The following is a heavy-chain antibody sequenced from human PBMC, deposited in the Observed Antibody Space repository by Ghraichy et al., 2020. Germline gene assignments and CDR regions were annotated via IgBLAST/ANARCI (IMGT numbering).Heavy chain of an antibody. CDR1: GITFNNYA. CDR2: IGSSGGNK. J-gene: IGHJ6*02. V-gene: IGHV3-23*01. Sequence: GGSLRLSCVASGITFNNYAMTWVRQAPGKGLEWVSSIGSSGGNKYYADSVKGRFTISRDNAKNSLYLQMNSLRDEDTAVYYCAGDRGCGYCMDVWGRGTTVTVSS. CDR3: AGDRGCGYCMDV. D-gene: IGHD3-10*01.